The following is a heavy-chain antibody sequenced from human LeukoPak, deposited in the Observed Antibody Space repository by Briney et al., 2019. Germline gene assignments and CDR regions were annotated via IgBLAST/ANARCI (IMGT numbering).Heavy chain of an antibody. J-gene: IGHJ4*02. CDR3: AREVGRGFDY. D-gene: IGHD1-26*01. Sequence: ASVKVSCKASGYTFTGYYMHWVRQAPGQGLEWMGGIIPMFGTANYAQKLQGRVTMTTDTSTSTAYMEVRSLRSDDTAVYYCAREVGRGFDYWGQGTLVTVSS. CDR2: IIPMFGTA. V-gene: IGHV1-18*04. CDR1: GYTFTGYY.